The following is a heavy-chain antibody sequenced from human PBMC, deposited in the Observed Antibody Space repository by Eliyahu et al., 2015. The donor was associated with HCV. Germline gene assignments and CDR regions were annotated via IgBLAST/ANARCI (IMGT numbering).Heavy chain of an antibody. J-gene: IGHJ5*02. D-gene: IGHD6-19*01. CDR2: IHYSGST. V-gene: IGHV4-59*01. CDR3: ASGGGGIAVTGTGGWFDP. CDR1: GGXITTYY. Sequence: QVQLQESGPGLVKPSETLSLTCPVSGGXITTYYWSXIRQPPGKGLXWIGYIHYSGSTNHNPSLKSRVTISLDTSKNQFSLNLTSVTAADTAMYYCASGGGGIAVTGTGGWFDPWGQGTLVTVSS.